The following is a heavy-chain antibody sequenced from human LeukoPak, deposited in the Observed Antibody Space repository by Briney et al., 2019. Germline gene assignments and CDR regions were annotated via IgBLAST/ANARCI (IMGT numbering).Heavy chain of an antibody. CDR1: GYTFTGYY. CDR3: AGASVDVNWFDP. J-gene: IGHJ5*02. D-gene: IGHD4-23*01. CDR2: INPNSGGT. Sequence: ASVKVSCKASGYTFTGYYMHWVRQAPGQGLEWMGWINPNSGGTNYAQKFQGRVTMTRDTSINTAYMELSSLRSEDTAVYYCAGASVDVNWFDPWGQGTLVTVSS. V-gene: IGHV1-2*02.